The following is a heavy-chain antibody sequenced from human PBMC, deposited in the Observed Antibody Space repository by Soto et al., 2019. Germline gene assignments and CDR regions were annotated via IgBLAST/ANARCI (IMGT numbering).Heavy chain of an antibody. Sequence: QVQLVQSGAAVKKPGSSVKVSCKASGGTFSSYAISWVRQAPGQGLEWMGGIIPIFGTANYAQKFQGRVTITADESTSTAYMELSSLRSEDTAVYYCARDRRGIVGATVGPDFDYWGQGTLVTVSS. J-gene: IGHJ4*02. V-gene: IGHV1-69*12. CDR3: ARDRRGIVGATVGPDFDY. CDR1: GGTFSSYA. CDR2: IIPIFGTA. D-gene: IGHD1-26*01.